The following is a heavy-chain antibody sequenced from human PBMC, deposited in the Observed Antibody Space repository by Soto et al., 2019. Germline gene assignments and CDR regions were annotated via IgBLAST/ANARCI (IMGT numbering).Heavy chain of an antibody. D-gene: IGHD1-1*01. CDR2: INPSTNVA. Sequence: ASVKVSCKASGYAFIAYYMHWVRQAPGQGLEWMGWINPSTNVANYAQKFQGRVTMTRDTSINTAYMELSRLRSDDTAVYFCARANWNDRPLDYWGQGTLVTVSS. CDR1: GYAFIAYY. J-gene: IGHJ4*02. V-gene: IGHV1-2*02. CDR3: ARANWNDRPLDY.